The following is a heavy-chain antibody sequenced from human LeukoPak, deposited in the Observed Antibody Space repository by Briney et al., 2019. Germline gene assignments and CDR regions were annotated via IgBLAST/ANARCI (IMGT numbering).Heavy chain of an antibody. CDR3: ARHYTNLDY. J-gene: IGHJ4*02. CDR1: GFTFSSYW. D-gene: IGHD4-11*01. CDR2: VTNSGRST. V-gene: IGHV3-23*01. Sequence: GGSLRLSCAASGFTFSSYWMSWVRQAPGKGLEWVSAVTNSGRSTDYADSVKGRFTISRDNSKNTLYLQMNSLRAEDTAVYYCARHYTNLDYWGQGTLVTVSS.